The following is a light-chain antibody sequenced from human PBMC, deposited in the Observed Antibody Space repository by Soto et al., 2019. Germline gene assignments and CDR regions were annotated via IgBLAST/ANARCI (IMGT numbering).Light chain of an antibody. CDR3: CSYAGSYTYRV. J-gene: IGLJ3*02. Sequence: QSALTQPRSVSGSPGQSVTMSCTGTSSDVGGYNFVSWYQHHPGKAPKVMIYDVSQRPSWVPDRFSGSKSGNTASLTISGLQTEDEANYYCCSYAGSYTYRVFGGGTKVTVL. V-gene: IGLV2-11*01. CDR1: SSDVGGYNF. CDR2: DVS.